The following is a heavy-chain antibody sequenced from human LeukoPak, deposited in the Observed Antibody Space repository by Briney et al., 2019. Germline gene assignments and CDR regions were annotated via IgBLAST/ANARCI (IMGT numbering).Heavy chain of an antibody. V-gene: IGHV3-30*18. D-gene: IGHD1-20*01. CDR2: ISFDGKVS. CDR1: GFTFNRYG. Sequence: PGRSLRLSCAASGFTFNRYGMHWVRQAPGKGLEWVAVISFDGKVSYYADSVKGRFTISRDNSKNTLDLQMNSLRAEDTAVYYCAKDWWGAYNWNDGTNWGQGTLVTVSS. CDR3: AKDWWGAYNWNDGTN. J-gene: IGHJ4*02.